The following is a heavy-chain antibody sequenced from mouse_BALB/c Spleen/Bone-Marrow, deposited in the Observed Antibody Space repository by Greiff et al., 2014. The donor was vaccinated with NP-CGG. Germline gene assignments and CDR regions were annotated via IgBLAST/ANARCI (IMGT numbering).Heavy chain of an antibody. Sequence: EVHLVESGAELVKPGASVKLSCTASGFNIKDTYMHWVKQRPEQGLEWIGRIDPANGNTKYDPKFQGKATMTADTSSNTAYLQLSSLTSEDTAVYYCAIYYGNYYAMDYWGQGTSVTVSS. J-gene: IGHJ4*01. D-gene: IGHD2-1*01. V-gene: IGHV14-3*02. CDR2: IDPANGNT. CDR1: GFNIKDTY. CDR3: AIYYGNYYAMDY.